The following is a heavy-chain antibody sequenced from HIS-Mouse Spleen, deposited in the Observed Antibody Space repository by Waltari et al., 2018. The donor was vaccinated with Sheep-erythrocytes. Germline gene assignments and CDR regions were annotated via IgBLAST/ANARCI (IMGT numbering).Heavy chain of an antibody. D-gene: IGHD1-26*01. CDR3: AQTGATTPHFDY. V-gene: IGHV1-69*04. Sequence: QVQLVQSGAEVKQPGSSVKVSCTASGGPFRSYAISWVRQAPGQGLEWMGRIIPILGIANYAQKFQGRVTITADKSTSTAYMELSSLRSEDTAVYYCAQTGATTPHFDYWGQGTLVTVSS. CDR2: IIPILGIA. J-gene: IGHJ4*02. CDR1: GGPFRSYA.